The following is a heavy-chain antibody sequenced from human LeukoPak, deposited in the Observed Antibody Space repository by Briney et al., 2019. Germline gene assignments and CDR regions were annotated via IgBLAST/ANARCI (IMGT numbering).Heavy chain of an antibody. CDR3: ARDQVGYRYSFDY. J-gene: IGHJ4*02. D-gene: IGHD5-18*01. CDR2: IISSITYT. Sequence: PGGSLRLSCAASGFTFSDYYMSWIRQAPGKGLEWVSYIISSITYTNYAASVKGRFTISRDNAKNSLYLQMNSLRVEDTAVYYCARDQVGYRYSFDYWGQGTLVTVSS. V-gene: IGHV3-11*06. CDR1: GFTFSDYY.